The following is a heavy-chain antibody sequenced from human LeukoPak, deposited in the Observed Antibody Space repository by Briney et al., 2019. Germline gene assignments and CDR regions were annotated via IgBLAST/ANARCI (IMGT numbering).Heavy chain of an antibody. CDR2: IYYSGST. J-gene: IGHJ4*02. CDR3: ARGSGWPLFDY. CDR1: GGSISSSSYY. D-gene: IGHD6-19*01. V-gene: IGHV4-39*01. Sequence: SETLSLTCTVSGGSISSSSYYWGWIRQPPGKGLEWIGSIYYSGSTYYNPSLKSRVTISVDTSKNQFSLKLSSVTAADTAVYYCARGSGWPLFDYWGQGTLVTVSS.